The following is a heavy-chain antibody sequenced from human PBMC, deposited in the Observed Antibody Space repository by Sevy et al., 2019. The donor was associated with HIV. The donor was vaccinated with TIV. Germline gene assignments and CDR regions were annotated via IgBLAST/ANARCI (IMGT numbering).Heavy chain of an antibody. D-gene: IGHD1-26*01. V-gene: IGHV3-23*01. CDR1: GFTFSNYA. CDR3: AKNLSVGSYYYMDV. CDR2: LSGSGAST. J-gene: IGHJ6*03. Sequence: GGYLRLSCAASGFTFSNYAMSWVRQAPGKGLEWVSSLSGSGASTYYADSVKGRFTISRDNSKNTLYLHMNSLRVEDTAVYYCAKNLSVGSYYYMDVWGKGTTVTVSS.